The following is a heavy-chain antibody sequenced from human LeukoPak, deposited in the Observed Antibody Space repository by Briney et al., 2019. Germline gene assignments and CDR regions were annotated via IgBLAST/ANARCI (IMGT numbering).Heavy chain of an antibody. V-gene: IGHV3-64*01. D-gene: IGHD2-2*02. CDR3: AREYCSGTSCHKTIDY. J-gene: IGHJ4*02. CDR2: ITSNGGST. CDR1: GFTFSTNA. Sequence: QPGGSLRLSCAASGFTFSTNAMHWVRQAPGKGLEYVSAITSNGGSTYYANSVKGRFTISRDNSKNTLYLQMGSLRPEDMAVYYCAREYCSGTSCHKTIDYWGQGTLVTVSS.